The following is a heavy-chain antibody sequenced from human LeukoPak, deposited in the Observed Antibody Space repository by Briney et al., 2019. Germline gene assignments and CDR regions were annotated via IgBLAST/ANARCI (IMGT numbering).Heavy chain of an antibody. CDR2: ISAYNGNR. Sequence: ASVKVSCKASGYTFTNYGISWVRQAPGQGLEWMGWISAYNGNRSYAQKLQGRVTMTTDTSTSTAYMELRSLGSDDTAVYYCARDPGNSPSPAWFDPWGQGTLVTVSS. J-gene: IGHJ5*02. D-gene: IGHD2/OR15-2a*01. V-gene: IGHV1-18*01. CDR1: GYTFTNYG. CDR3: ARDPGNSPSPAWFDP.